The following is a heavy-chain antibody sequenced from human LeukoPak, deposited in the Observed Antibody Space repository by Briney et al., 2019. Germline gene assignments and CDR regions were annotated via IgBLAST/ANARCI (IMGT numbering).Heavy chain of an antibody. D-gene: IGHD6-19*01. Sequence: SETLSLTCTVSGDSFTSVTDYWAWIRQPPGKGLEWIATGDYSGGTYYNPSLESRVAISADMSKSQISLQLTSVTGADTAVYYCAGERGEEYSSGWYKTNFFYNWGQGVRVTVSS. J-gene: IGHJ4*02. V-gene: IGHV4-39*07. CDR2: GDYSGGT. CDR3: AGERGEEYSSGWYKTNFFYN. CDR1: GDSFTSVTDY.